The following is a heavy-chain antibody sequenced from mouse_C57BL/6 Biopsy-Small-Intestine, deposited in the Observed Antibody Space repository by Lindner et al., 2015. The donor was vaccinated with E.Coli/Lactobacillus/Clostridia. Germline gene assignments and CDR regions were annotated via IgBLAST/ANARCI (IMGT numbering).Heavy chain of an antibody. D-gene: IGHD2-10*01. CDR1: GFTFSDFG. CDR2: ISRDSSTI. Sequence: VQLQEVWGRLSTKALEGSLKLSCAASGFTFSDFGMHWIRQAPEKGLEWVAYISRDSSTIYYADTVKGRFTISRDNAKNTLFLQMTSLRSEDTAMYYCARIGLLLAWFAYWGQGTLVTVSA. V-gene: IGHV5-17*01. CDR3: ARIGLLLAWFAY. J-gene: IGHJ3*01.